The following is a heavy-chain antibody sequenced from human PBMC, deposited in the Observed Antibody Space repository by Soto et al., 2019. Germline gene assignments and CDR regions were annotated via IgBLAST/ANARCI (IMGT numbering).Heavy chain of an antibody. J-gene: IGHJ6*02. CDR1: GYSFTSYW. CDR3: ARHLPRFPEGILTGYYYYYYGMDV. D-gene: IGHD3-9*01. V-gene: IGHV5-10-1*01. Sequence: PGESLKISCKGSGYSFTSYWISWVRQMPGKGLEWMGRIDPSDSYTNYSPSFQGHVTISADKSISTAYLQWSSLKASDTAMYYCARHLPRFPEGILTGYYYYYYGMDVWGQGTTVTVSS. CDR2: IDPSDSYT.